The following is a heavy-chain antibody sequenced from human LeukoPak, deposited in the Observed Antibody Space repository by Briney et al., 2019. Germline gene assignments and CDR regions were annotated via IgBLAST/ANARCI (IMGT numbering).Heavy chain of an antibody. Sequence: SVKVSCKASGFTFTSSAVQWVRQARGQRLEWIGWIVVGSGNTNYAQKFQERVTITRDMSTSTAYMELSSLRSEDTAVYYCAARGLELATIQYYFDYWGQGTLVTVSS. J-gene: IGHJ4*02. V-gene: IGHV1-58*01. CDR1: GFTFTSSA. D-gene: IGHD5-24*01. CDR2: IVVGSGNT. CDR3: AARGLELATIQYYFDY.